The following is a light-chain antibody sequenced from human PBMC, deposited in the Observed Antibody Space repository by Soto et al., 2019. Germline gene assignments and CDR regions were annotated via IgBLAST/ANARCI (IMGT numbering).Light chain of an antibody. CDR3: CSYAGSYTHV. J-gene: IGLJ1*01. CDR1: SSDVGRYNF. Sequence: LTQPRSVSGSPGQSVTISCTGTSSDVGRYNFVSWYQQHPDKAPKLMIYDVIKRPSGVPDRFSGSKSGNTASLTIYGLQAEDEADYHCCSYAGSYTHVFGTGTKVTVL. CDR2: DVI. V-gene: IGLV2-11*01.